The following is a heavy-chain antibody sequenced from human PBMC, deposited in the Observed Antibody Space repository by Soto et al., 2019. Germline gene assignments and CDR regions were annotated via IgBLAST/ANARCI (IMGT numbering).Heavy chain of an antibody. D-gene: IGHD2-2*01. CDR3: VRDPQRNDY. J-gene: IGHJ4*02. V-gene: IGHV1-18*04. Sequence: QVQLVQSGAEVKKPGASVKVSCKASGYDFSSYGISWVRQAPGQGLEWMGWISASNGNRCYAQQFQGRVTMTSDTSRTTAYMELRSLRSDDTAVYYCVRDPQRNDYWGQGTLVNVSS. CDR1: GYDFSSYG. CDR2: ISASNGNR.